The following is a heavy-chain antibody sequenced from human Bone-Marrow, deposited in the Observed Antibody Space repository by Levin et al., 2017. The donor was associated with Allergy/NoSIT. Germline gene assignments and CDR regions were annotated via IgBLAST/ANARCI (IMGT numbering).Heavy chain of an antibody. Sequence: GGSLRLSCAASGFTFSGSAMHWARQASGKGLEWVGRIRSKANSYATAYAASVKGRFTISRDDSKNTAYLQMNSLKTEDTAVYYCTCQQYCSTSCYEVPRIVASYYYMDGWGKGTTVTVSS. V-gene: IGHV3-73*01. CDR3: TCQQYCSTSCYEVPRIVASYYYMDG. D-gene: IGHD2-2*01. CDR2: IRSKANSYAT. CDR1: GFTFSGSA. J-gene: IGHJ6*03.